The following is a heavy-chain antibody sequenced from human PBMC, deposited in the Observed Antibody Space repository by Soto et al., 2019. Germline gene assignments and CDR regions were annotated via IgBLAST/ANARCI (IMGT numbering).Heavy chain of an antibody. CDR3: AREFSLYSSGWYGSISGYGMDV. V-gene: IGHV3-21*01. CDR1: GFTFSSYS. Sequence: GGSLRLSCAASGFTFSSYSMNWVRQAPGKGLEWVSSISSSSSYIYYADSVKGRFTISRDNAKNSLYLQMNSLRAEDTAVYYCAREFSLYSSGWYGSISGYGMDVWGQGTTVTVSS. J-gene: IGHJ6*02. D-gene: IGHD6-19*01. CDR2: ISSSSSYI.